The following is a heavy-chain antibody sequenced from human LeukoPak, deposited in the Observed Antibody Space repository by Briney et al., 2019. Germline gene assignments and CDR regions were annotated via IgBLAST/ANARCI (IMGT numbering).Heavy chain of an antibody. CDR3: ARDGVTTGNFDY. CDR1: GGSISSYY. Sequence: SETLSLTCTDSGGSISSYYWSWLRQPAGKGLEWSGRIYTSGSTNYNPSLMSRVTMSVDTSKNQFSLKLSSVTAADTAVYYCARDGVTTGNFDYWGQGTLVTVSS. D-gene: IGHD4-17*01. J-gene: IGHJ4*02. V-gene: IGHV4-4*07. CDR2: IYTSGST.